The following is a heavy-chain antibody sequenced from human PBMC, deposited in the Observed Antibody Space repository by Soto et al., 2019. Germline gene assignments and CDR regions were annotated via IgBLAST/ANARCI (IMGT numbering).Heavy chain of an antibody. Sequence: ASETPSLTRTIFGCSIERYYWSWIPQPPGKGLEWIGYIYYSGSTNYNPSLKSRVTISVDTSKNQFSLKLSSVTAADTAVYYCARPRDCSSTSCYGALDPWGQGTLVTVS. J-gene: IGHJ5*02. CDR2: IYYSGST. CDR1: GCSIERYY. CDR3: ARPRDCSSTSCYGALDP. V-gene: IGHV4-59*08. D-gene: IGHD2-2*01.